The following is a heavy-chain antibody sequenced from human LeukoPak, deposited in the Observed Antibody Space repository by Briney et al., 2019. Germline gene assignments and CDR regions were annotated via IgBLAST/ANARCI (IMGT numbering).Heavy chain of an antibody. CDR3: ARAIAAGGNSFTYDY. Sequence: GGSLRLPCAASGFTFSSYSMNWVRQAPGKGLEWVSYISSSSSTIYYADSVKGRFTISRDNAKNSLYLQMNSLRAEDTAVYYCARAIAAGGNSFTYDYWGQGTLVTVSS. V-gene: IGHV3-48*04. CDR2: ISSSSSTI. CDR1: GFTFSSYS. J-gene: IGHJ4*02. D-gene: IGHD4-23*01.